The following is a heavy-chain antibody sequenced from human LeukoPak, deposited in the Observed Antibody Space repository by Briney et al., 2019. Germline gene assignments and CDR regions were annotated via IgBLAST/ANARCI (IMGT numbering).Heavy chain of an antibody. J-gene: IGHJ4*02. D-gene: IGHD5-12*01. V-gene: IGHV3-11*06. CDR3: ARAHPPSGYDLGDFDC. Sequence: GGSLRLSCAASGFTFSDYYMSWIRQAPGKGLEWVSYISSSSSYTNYADSVKGRFTISRDNAKNSLYLQKNSLRAEDTAVYYCARAHPPSGYDLGDFDCWGQGTLVTVSS. CDR1: GFTFSDYY. CDR2: ISSSSSYT.